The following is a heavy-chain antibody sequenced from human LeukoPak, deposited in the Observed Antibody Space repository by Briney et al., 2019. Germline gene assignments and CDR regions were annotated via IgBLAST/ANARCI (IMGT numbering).Heavy chain of an antibody. Sequence: SETLSLTCTVSGDSISNDNYYWSWIRQPAGKGLEWIGRIYASGNTNYNPSLKSQFTMSVDTSKNQVSLKLSSVTAADTAVYYCARDRVVPASYYYYFYMDVWGNGTTVTVSS. J-gene: IGHJ6*03. CDR3: ARDRVVPASYYYYFYMDV. CDR1: GDSISNDNYY. D-gene: IGHD2-2*01. CDR2: IYASGNT. V-gene: IGHV4-61*02.